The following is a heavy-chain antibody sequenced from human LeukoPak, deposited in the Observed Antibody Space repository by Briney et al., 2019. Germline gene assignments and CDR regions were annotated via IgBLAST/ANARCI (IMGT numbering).Heavy chain of an antibody. CDR3: AKAVMTRVTFFDY. D-gene: IGHD4-17*01. J-gene: IGHJ4*02. V-gene: IGHV3-33*06. CDR2: IWYDGSNK. CDR1: GFTFSSYG. Sequence: GGSLRLSCAASGFTFSSYGMHWVRQAPGKGLEWVAVIWYDGSNKYYADSVKGRFTISRDNSKNTLYLQMNSLRAEDTAVYYCAKAVMTRVTFFDYWGQGTLVTVSS.